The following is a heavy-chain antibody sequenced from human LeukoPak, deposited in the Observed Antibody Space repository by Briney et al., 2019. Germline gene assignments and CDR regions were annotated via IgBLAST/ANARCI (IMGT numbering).Heavy chain of an antibody. CDR1: GYTFTMYD. CDR2: ISGHNGNT. CDR3: ARAGATVTTHFDY. Sequence: ASVKVSCKASGYTFTMYDVSWVRQAPGQGLEWMGWISGHNGNTNYAQKLQGRVTLTTETSTSTAYMELRSLRFDDTAVYYCARAGATVTTHFDYWGQGTLVTVSS. D-gene: IGHD4-17*01. J-gene: IGHJ4*02. V-gene: IGHV1-18*01.